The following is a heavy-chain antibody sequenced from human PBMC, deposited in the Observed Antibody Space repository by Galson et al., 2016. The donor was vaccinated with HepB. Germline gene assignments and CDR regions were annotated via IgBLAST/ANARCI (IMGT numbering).Heavy chain of an antibody. Sequence: SETLSLTCTVSGGSISSNNYYWGWIRQPPGKGLEWLGTMYYTGSTYYNSTLKSRVTISVETSKNQFSLSLSLVTAADTAVYYCSRLRDYGNFDYWGQGTLVTVSS. D-gene: IGHD4-17*01. V-gene: IGHV4-39*01. J-gene: IGHJ4*02. CDR1: GGSISSNNYY. CDR3: SRLRDYGNFDY. CDR2: MYYTGST.